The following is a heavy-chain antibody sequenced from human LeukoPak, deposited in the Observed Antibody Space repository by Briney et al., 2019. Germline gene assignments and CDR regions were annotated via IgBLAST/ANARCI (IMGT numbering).Heavy chain of an antibody. D-gene: IGHD6-25*01. Sequence: GGSLRLSCAASGFTFSDFWMSWVRLAPGKGLECVANIKQDGSEKNYVDSVKGRFTISRDNAKNSLYLQMNSLRAADAALCNCVAAPNPFYFDFWGQATLVTSSS. J-gene: IGHJ4*02. CDR1: GFTFSDFW. CDR2: IKQDGSEK. V-gene: IGHV3-7*01. CDR3: VAAPNPFYFDF.